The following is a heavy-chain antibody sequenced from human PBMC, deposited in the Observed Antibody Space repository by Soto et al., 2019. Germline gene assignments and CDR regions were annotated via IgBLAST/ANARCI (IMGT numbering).Heavy chain of an antibody. D-gene: IGHD3-16*01. CDR1: GFTVSSNY. CDR2: LYSEDTT. V-gene: IGHV3-66*01. J-gene: IGHJ4*02. Sequence: EVQLVESGGGLVQPGGSLRLSCAASGFTVSSNYMSWVRQAPGKGLEWVSVLYSEDTTYYTDSVKGRFTTSRDNSKNTLYLHMNSLRVEDTAVYYCARVGEYDGDSSDYWVQGTLVTVS. CDR3: ARVGEYDGDSSDY.